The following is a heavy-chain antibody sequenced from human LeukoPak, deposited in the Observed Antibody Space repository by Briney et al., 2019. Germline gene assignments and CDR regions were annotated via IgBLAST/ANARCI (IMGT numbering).Heavy chain of an antibody. CDR1: GGSFSGYY. CDR3: ARYSYKNGTIPTACDY. Sequence: SETLSLTCAVYGGSFSGYYWSWIRQSPGKGLEWIGEINHSGSINYNPSLKSRVTISVDTSKNQFSLKLSSVTAADTAVYYCARYSYKNGTIPTACDYWGQGTLVTVSS. CDR2: INHSGSI. J-gene: IGHJ4*02. V-gene: IGHV4-34*01. D-gene: IGHD2/OR15-2a*01.